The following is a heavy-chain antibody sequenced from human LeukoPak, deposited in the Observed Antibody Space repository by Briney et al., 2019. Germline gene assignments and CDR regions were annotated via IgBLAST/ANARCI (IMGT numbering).Heavy chain of an antibody. Sequence: GGSLSLSCAASGFTFSSYNMNWVRQAPGKGLEWVSSISGSSSYIYYADSVKGRFTISRDNAKNSLYLQMNSLRAEDTAVYYCARGRTHDYGVGYFDYWGQGTLVTVSS. CDR2: ISGSSSYI. CDR3: ARGRTHDYGVGYFDY. D-gene: IGHD4-17*01. CDR1: GFTFSSYN. V-gene: IGHV3-21*01. J-gene: IGHJ4*03.